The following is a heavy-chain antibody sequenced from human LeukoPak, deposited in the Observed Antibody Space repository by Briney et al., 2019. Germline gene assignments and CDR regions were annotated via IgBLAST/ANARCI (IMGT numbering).Heavy chain of an antibody. V-gene: IGHV3-15*01. CDR3: TTDQWPGLRFLEWLLNYYYYMDV. J-gene: IGHJ6*03. D-gene: IGHD3-3*01. CDR1: GFTFSNAW. CDR2: IKSKTDGGTT. Sequence: GGSLRLSCAASGFTFSNAWMSWVRQAPGKGLEWVGRIKSKTDGGTTDYAAHVKGRFTISRDDSKNTLYLQMNTLKTEDTAVYYCTTDQWPGLRFLEWLLNYYYYMDVWGKGTTVTVSS.